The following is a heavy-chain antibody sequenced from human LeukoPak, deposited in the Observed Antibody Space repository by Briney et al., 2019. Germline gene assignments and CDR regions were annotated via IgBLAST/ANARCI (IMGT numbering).Heavy chain of an antibody. V-gene: IGHV3-74*03. J-gene: IGHJ4*02. CDR2: IRPEGSTT. D-gene: IGHD3-9*01. CDR1: GFTFSTYW. Sequence: GGSLRLSCAASGFTFSTYWMHWVRQAPGKGLVWVSRIRPEGSTTAYADSVKGRFTISRDNAKNTLFLQMNSLSAEDTAVYYCARDLDWILFDYWGQGTLVTVSS. CDR3: ARDLDWILFDY.